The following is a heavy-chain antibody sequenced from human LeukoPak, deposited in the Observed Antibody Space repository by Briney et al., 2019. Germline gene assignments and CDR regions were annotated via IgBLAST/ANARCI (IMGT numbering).Heavy chain of an antibody. CDR2: ISPSSSYI. CDR3: ARGWGGYDSSGYYYIN. Sequence: GGSLRLSCAASGFSFSSYAINWVRQAPGKGLEWVSSISPSSSYIHYADSAKGRFTISRDNAKNSLYLQMNSLRAEDTAVYYCARGWGGYDSSGYYYINWGQGTLVTVSS. J-gene: IGHJ4*02. V-gene: IGHV3-21*04. CDR1: GFSFSSYA. D-gene: IGHD3-22*01.